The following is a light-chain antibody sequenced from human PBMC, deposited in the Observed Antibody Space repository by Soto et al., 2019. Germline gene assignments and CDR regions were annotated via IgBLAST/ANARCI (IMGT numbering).Light chain of an antibody. CDR1: RSVTTF. CDR3: QQSHNWPRT. J-gene: IGKJ1*01. CDR2: EAS. V-gene: IGKV3-11*01. Sequence: EIVLTQSPGTPSLSPGERATLSCRASRSVTTFLAWYQQRPGQAPRLLISEASNRAAGIPARFSGSGSGTDFTHTISSLEPEDFAVYYCQQSHNWPRTFGQVTKVDIK.